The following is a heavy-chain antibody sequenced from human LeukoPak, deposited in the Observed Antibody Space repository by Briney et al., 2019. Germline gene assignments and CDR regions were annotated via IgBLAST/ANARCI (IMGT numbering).Heavy chain of an antibody. CDR2: IKQDGSEK. D-gene: IGHD3-10*01. CDR1: GFTFSSYW. CDR3: ARVDYYGSGSYHG. J-gene: IGHJ4*02. Sequence: GRSLRLSCAASGFTFSSYWMSWVRQAPGKGLEWVANIKQDGSEKYYVDSVKGRFTISRDSAKNSLYLQMNSLRAEDTAVYYCARVDYYGSGSYHGWGQGTLVTVSS. V-gene: IGHV3-7*01.